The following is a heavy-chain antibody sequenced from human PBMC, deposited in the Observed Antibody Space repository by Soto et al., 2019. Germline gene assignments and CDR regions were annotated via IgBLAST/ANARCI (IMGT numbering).Heavy chain of an antibody. V-gene: IGHV4-34*01. Sequence: AWETLSLTCAVYGGSFSGYYWSWIRQPPGKGLEWIGEINHSGSTNYNPSLKSRVTISVDTSKNQFSLKLSSVTAADTAVYYCARGRRYYDFWSGYNSFDYWGQGTLVTVSS. CDR3: ARGRRYYDFWSGYNSFDY. CDR1: GGSFSGYY. J-gene: IGHJ4*02. D-gene: IGHD3-3*01. CDR2: INHSGST.